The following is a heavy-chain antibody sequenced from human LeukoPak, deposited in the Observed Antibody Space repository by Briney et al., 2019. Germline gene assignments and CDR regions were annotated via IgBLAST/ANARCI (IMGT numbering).Heavy chain of an antibody. CDR1: EYTFTGYY. V-gene: IGHV1-2*02. CDR3: ARDSMIVVVITPFFDY. Sequence: ASVKVSCKASEYTFTGYYIHWVRQAPGQGLEWMGWIDPNTGDSNYVQKFQGRVTMTTDTSTSTAYMELRSLRSDDTAVYYCARDSMIVVVITPFFDYWGQGTLVTVSS. D-gene: IGHD3-22*01. J-gene: IGHJ4*02. CDR2: IDPNTGDS.